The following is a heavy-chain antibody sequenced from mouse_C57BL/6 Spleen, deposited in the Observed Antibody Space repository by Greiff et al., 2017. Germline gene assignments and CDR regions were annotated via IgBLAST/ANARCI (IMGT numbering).Heavy chain of an antibody. D-gene: IGHD2-4*01. J-gene: IGHJ1*03. Sequence: VQLQQSGPELVKPGASVKIPCKASGYTFTDYNMDWVKQSHGKSLEWIGDINPNNGGTIYNQKFKGKATLTVDKSSSTAYMELRSLTSEDTAVYYCARRGVYYDYDGTSWYFDVWGTGTTVTVSS. CDR2: INPNNGGT. V-gene: IGHV1-18*01. CDR3: ARRGVYYDYDGTSWYFDV. CDR1: GYTFTDYN.